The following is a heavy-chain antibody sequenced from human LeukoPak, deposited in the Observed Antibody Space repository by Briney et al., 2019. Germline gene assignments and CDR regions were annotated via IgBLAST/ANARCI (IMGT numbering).Heavy chain of an antibody. CDR1: RYTFTDYY. CDR2: MKPKSGYT. CDR3: ARDHLVYGSGTPRDH. V-gene: IGHV1-2*02. D-gene: IGHD3-10*01. J-gene: IGHJ1*01. Sequence: ASVQVSCKASRYTFTDYYMHWVRQAPAQGVAWVGWMKPKSGYTNCAERFQGRHTITRDSSITTAYMELIRVTPDDTAVYYCARDHLVYGSGTPRDHWGGGTLVTVS.